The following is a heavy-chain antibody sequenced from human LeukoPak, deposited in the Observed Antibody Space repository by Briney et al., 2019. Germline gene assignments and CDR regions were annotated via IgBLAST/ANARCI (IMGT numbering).Heavy chain of an antibody. J-gene: IGHJ4*02. D-gene: IGHD4-17*01. CDR1: GGSISSYY. Sequence: PSETLSLTCTVSGGSISSYYWSWIRQPPGKGLEWIGYIYYSGSTNYNLSLKSRVTISVDTSKNQFSLKLSSVTAADTAVYYCARQADYGDYYVDYWGQGTLVTVSS. V-gene: IGHV4-59*08. CDR2: IYYSGST. CDR3: ARQADYGDYYVDY.